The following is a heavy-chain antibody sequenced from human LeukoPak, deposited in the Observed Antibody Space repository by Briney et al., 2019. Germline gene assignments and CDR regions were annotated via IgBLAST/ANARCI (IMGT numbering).Heavy chain of an antibody. V-gene: IGHV4-39*01. Sequence: SVTLSLTCTVSGGSLSSSSSYWGWIRQPPGKGLEWIGSIYYSGSTYYNPSLKSRVTISVDTSKNQFSLKLSSVTAADTAVYYCARLESSGETTNRPSTAAHFDYWGQGTLVTVSS. D-gene: IGHD7-27*01. CDR3: ARLESSGETTNRPSTAAHFDY. CDR1: GGSLSSSSSY. J-gene: IGHJ4*02. CDR2: IYYSGST.